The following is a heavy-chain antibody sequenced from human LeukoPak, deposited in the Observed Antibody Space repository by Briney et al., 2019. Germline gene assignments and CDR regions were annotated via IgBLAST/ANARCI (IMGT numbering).Heavy chain of an antibody. V-gene: IGHV1-18*01. CDR2: ISAYNGNT. CDR1: GYTFTSYG. D-gene: IGHD1-20*01. CDR3: ATDNWPTIVGAFDI. Sequence: VASVKVSCKASGYTFTSYGISWVRQAPGQGLEWMGWISAYNGNTNYAQKFQGRVTITTDESTSTAYMELSSLRSEDTAVYYCATDNWPTIVGAFDIWGQGTMVTVSS. J-gene: IGHJ3*02.